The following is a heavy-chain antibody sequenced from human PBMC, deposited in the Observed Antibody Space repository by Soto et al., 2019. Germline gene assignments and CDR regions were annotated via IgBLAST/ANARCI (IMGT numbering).Heavy chain of an antibody. V-gene: IGHV1-3*05. CDR1: GYTFTSYA. CDR3: ARAWVVVTAPDY. CDR2: INAGNGNT. D-gene: IGHD2-21*02. J-gene: IGHJ4*02. Sequence: QVQLVQSGAEEKKPGASVKVSCKASGYTFTSYAMHWVRQAPGQRLEWMGWINAGNGNTKYSQKFQGRVTITRDTSRSQAQLELSSLRTEDTAVYYCARAWVVVTAPDYWGQGTLVTVSS.